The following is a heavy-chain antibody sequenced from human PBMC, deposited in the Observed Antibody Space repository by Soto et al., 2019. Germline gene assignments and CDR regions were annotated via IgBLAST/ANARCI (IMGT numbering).Heavy chain of an antibody. J-gene: IGHJ4*02. CDR3: ARAEPLLGYCSSTSCSLDY. CDR2: ISDYNGNT. CDR1: GYTFTSYG. Sequence: ASVKVSCKASGYTFTSYGISWFRQAPGQGLEWMGWISDYNGNTNYAQKLQGRVTMTTDTSTSTAYMELRSLRSDDTAVYYCARAEPLLGYCSSTSCSLDYWGQGTMVTVSS. D-gene: IGHD2-2*01. V-gene: IGHV1-18*01.